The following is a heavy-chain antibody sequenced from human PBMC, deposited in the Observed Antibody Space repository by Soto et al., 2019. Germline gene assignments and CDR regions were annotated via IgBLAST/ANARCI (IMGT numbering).Heavy chain of an antibody. Sequence: SETLSLTCAVSGGSISSGGYSWSWIRQPPGKGLEWIGYIYHSGSTYYNPSLKSRVTISVDRSKNQFSLKLSSVTAADTAVYYCASSTMVRGVKYYYGMDVWGQGTTVTVSS. V-gene: IGHV4-30-2*01. D-gene: IGHD3-10*01. J-gene: IGHJ6*02. CDR3: ASSTMVRGVKYYYGMDV. CDR1: GGSISSGGYS. CDR2: IYHSGST.